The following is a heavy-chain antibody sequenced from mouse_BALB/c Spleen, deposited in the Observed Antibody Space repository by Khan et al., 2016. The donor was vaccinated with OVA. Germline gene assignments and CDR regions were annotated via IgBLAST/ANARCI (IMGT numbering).Heavy chain of an antibody. D-gene: IGHD3-1*01. CDR2: IYWDDDK. J-gene: IGHJ4*01. CDR3: ARSSGYSYYYALDY. V-gene: IGHV8-12*01. Sequence: QVTLKESGPGILQPSQTLSLTCSFSGFSLSTSGMGVSWIRQPSGKGLEWLALIYWDDDKRYNPSLKSRLTISKDSSRNHVLLRITSVDTADTATYYCARSSGYSYYYALDYWGQGTSVTVSS. CDR1: GFSLSTSGMG.